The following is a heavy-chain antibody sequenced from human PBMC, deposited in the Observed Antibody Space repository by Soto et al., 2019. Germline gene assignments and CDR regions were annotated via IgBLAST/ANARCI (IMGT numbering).Heavy chain of an antibody. J-gene: IGHJ4*02. CDR2: IVPVFGRV. D-gene: IGHD2-2*01. Sequence: QVHLVQSGAEVRKPGSSVRVSCKASGDTFTKYAISWLRQAPGQGLEWMGGIVPVFGRVTYAQRFQDIVSIIADKSTATSYLELTSMTADDTAVYYCAGVAAGSTWDYFGYWGQGNLVTVSS. CDR3: AGVAAGSTWDYFGY. CDR1: GDTFTKYA. V-gene: IGHV1-69*06.